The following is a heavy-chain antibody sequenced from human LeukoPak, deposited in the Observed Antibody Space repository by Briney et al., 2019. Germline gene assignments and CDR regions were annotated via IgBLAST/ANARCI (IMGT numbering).Heavy chain of an antibody. V-gene: IGHV3-7*03. CDR2: KSPDGSTK. CDR3: ATGASGSWDF. J-gene: IGHJ4*02. D-gene: IGHD6-13*01. Sequence: PGGALRPSCAGPGSTFSWSWMGWVRPAPREGPGWVANKSPDGSTKYHMDSVKGRFTISRDNAKDSLYLEMSRLRDDDTAMYYCATGASGSWDFGGQGTLVTVSS. CDR1: GSTFSWSW.